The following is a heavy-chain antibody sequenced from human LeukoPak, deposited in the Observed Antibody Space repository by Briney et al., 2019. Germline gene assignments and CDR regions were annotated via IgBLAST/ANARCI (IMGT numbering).Heavy chain of an antibody. CDR2: ISGSGGST. J-gene: IGHJ4*02. Sequence: GGSLRLSCAASGFTFSSYAMNWVRQAPGKGLEWVSVISGSGGSTYYADSVKGRFTISRDNSKNTLYLQMNSLRAEDTAVYYCAKDGTSGYYFFDYWGQGTLVTVSS. CDR3: AKDGTSGYYFFDY. CDR1: GFTFSSYA. D-gene: IGHD3-22*01. V-gene: IGHV3-23*01.